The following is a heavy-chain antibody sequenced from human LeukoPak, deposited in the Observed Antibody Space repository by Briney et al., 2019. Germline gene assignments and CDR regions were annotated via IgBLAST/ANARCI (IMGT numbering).Heavy chain of an antibody. CDR1: GYTFTSYG. V-gene: IGHV1-18*01. D-gene: IGHD3-10*01. Sequence: ASVKVSCKASGYTFTSYGISWVRQAPGQGLEWMGWISAYNGNTNYAQKLQGRVTMTTVKSTSTAYMELRSLRSDDTAVYYCARLPITMVRGAIVYGMDVWGQGTTVTVSS. CDR3: ARLPITMVRGAIVYGMDV. J-gene: IGHJ6*02. CDR2: ISAYNGNT.